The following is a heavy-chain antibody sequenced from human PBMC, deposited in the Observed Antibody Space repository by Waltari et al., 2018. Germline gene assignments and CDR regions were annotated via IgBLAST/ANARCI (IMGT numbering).Heavy chain of an antibody. CDR1: GFSLSTSGMG. CDR2: IYWDDDK. Sequence: QVTLKESGPALVKPTQTLTLTCTFSGFSLSTSGMGVGWIRQPSRKTLELLSHIYWDDDKRYSTSLKSRLTIAKDTSKNQVVLTMTNMDPVDTATYYCARSGYNSSYDYWGQGVLVTVSS. V-gene: IGHV2-5*02. D-gene: IGHD6-6*01. CDR3: ARSGYNSSYDY. J-gene: IGHJ4*02.